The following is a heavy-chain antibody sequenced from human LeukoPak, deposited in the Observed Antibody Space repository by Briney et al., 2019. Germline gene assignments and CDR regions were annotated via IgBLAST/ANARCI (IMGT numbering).Heavy chain of an antibody. CDR3: ARRDRSWNSGSYYA. D-gene: IGHD1-26*01. V-gene: IGHV4-30-2*01. J-gene: IGHJ5*02. CDR1: GGSISSGGYY. CDR2: IYHGGNT. Sequence: PSQTLSLTCTVSGGSISSGGYYWSWIRQPPGKGLEWIGYIYHGGNTYYNPSLKSRVTISVDTSKNQFSLKLSSVTAADTAVYYCARRDRSWNSGSYYAWGQGTLVTVSS.